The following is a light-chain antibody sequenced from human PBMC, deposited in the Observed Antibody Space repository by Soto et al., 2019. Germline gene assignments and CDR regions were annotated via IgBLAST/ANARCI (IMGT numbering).Light chain of an antibody. CDR2: EVS. Sequence: QSVLTQPASVSGSPGQSITISCTGTRSDVGGYNYVSWYQQYPGKAPKLMIYEVSNRPSGVSNRFSGSKSGNTASLTISGLQAEDEADYYCNSYTSTSSWVFGGGTKLTVL. V-gene: IGLV2-14*01. J-gene: IGLJ3*02. CDR1: RSDVGGYNY. CDR3: NSYTSTSSWV.